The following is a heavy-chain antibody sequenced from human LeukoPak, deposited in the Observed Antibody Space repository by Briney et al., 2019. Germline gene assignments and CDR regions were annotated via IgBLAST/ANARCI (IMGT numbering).Heavy chain of an antibody. D-gene: IGHD3-10*01. J-gene: IGHJ3*02. CDR3: ARGEEPLLWFGELSLPFAFDI. CDR2: ISAYNGNT. Sequence: GASVKVSCKASGYTFTSYGISWVRQAPGQGLEWMGWISAYNGNTNYAQKLRGRVTMTTDTSTSTAYMELRSLRSDDTAVYYCARGEEPLLWFGELSLPFAFDIWGQGTMVTVSS. V-gene: IGHV1-18*01. CDR1: GYTFTSYG.